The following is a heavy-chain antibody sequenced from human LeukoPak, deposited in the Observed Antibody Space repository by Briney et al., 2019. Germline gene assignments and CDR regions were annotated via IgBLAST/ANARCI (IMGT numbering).Heavy chain of an antibody. CDR1: GCSFTNYW. Sequence: GESLKISRKASGCSFTNYWIAWVRQMPGKGLEWMGIIYPGDSDTRYSPSFQGQVTISADKSISTAYLQWRSLKASDTAMYYCASLNTAQGSYYGMDVWGQGTTVTVSS. CDR3: ASLNTAQGSYYGMDV. CDR2: IYPGDSDT. J-gene: IGHJ6*02. V-gene: IGHV5-51*01.